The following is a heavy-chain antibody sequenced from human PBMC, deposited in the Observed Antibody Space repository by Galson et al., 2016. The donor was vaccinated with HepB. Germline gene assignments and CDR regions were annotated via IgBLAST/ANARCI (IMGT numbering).Heavy chain of an antibody. CDR3: TRAFQDTAGDS. V-gene: IGHV3-73*01. J-gene: IGHJ5*01. D-gene: IGHD5-18*01. CDR2: IRSKTNNNAT. Sequence: SLRLSCAASGFTFSGSGIHWVRQASGIGLEWIGRIRSKTNNNATAYAASVIGRFTIWRDDSKNTAYLQMNSLKTEDTAVYFCTRAFQDTAGDSWGQGTLVSVSS. CDR1: GFTFSGSG.